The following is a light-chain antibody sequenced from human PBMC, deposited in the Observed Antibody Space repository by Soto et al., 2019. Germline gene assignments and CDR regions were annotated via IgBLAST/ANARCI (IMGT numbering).Light chain of an antibody. CDR2: VNSDGSQ. Sequence: QSVLTQSPSASASLGASVKLTCTLSRGHSTYAISWHQQQAEKCPRYLIKVNSDGSQTKGGGIPYRFSGSSSGAERYLTICRRQTGYETDYYVPTWGTCVVFGGGTKLTVI. J-gene: IGLJ2*01. CDR1: RGHSTYA. CDR3: PTWGTCVV. V-gene: IGLV4-69*01.